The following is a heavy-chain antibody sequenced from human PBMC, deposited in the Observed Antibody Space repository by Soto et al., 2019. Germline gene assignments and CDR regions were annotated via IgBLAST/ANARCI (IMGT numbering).Heavy chain of an antibody. V-gene: IGHV3-53*01. CDR1: GFTVSANY. CDR3: ARVSSPLPDNWFDP. Sequence: EVQLVESGGGLIQPGGSLRLSCAASGFTVSANYISWVRQAPGKGLEWVSLIYTDGSTYYADSVKGRFTFSRDNSNNTLYLQMDSLRADDTAVYYCARVSSPLPDNWFDPWGQGTLVTVSS. CDR2: IYTDGST. J-gene: IGHJ5*02. D-gene: IGHD6-6*01.